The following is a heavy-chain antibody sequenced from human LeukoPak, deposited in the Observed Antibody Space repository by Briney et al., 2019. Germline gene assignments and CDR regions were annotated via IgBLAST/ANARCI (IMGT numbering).Heavy chain of an antibody. CDR1: GGSISSYY. D-gene: IGHD1-26*01. CDR2: IYYSGST. CDR3: ARGGATGFDY. J-gene: IGHJ4*02. Sequence: SETLSLTCTVSGGSISSYYWSWIRQPPGKGLEWIGYIYYSGSTNYNPSLRSRVTISVDTSKNQFSLKRSSVTAADTAVYYCARGGATGFDYWGQGTLVTVSS. V-gene: IGHV4-59*01.